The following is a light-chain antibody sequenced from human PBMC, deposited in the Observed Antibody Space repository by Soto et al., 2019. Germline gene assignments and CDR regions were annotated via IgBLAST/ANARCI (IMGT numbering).Light chain of an antibody. CDR1: SGSIASNF. J-gene: IGLJ3*02. V-gene: IGLV6-57*01. Sequence: NFMLTQPHSVSESPGKTVTISCTRSSGSIASNFVQWYQQRPGSSPTTVIYEDNQRPSGVPAWFSGSIDRSSNSASLTISGLMTEDEADYYCQSYDSSNPWVFGGGTKLTVL. CDR3: QSYDSSNPWV. CDR2: EDN.